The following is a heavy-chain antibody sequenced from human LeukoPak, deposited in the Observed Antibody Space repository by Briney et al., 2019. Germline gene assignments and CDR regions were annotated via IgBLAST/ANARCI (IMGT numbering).Heavy chain of an antibody. CDR2: IYYSGST. CDR3: ARRDDFLNWFDP. D-gene: IGHD3-3*01. Sequence: PSETLSLTCTVSGGSISSSSYYWGWIRQPPGKGLEWIGSIYYSGSTCYNPSLKSRVTISVDTSKNQFSLKLSSVTAADTAVYYCARRDDFLNWFDPWGQGTLVTVSS. CDR1: GGSISSSSYY. V-gene: IGHV4-39*01. J-gene: IGHJ5*02.